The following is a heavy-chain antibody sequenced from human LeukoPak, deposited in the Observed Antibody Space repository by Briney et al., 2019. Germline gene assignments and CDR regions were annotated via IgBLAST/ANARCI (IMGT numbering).Heavy chain of an antibody. CDR3: AKSKRYYDSSAPFDY. Sequence: GGSLRLSCAASGFTFSSYGMHWVRQAPGKGLEWVAVISYDGSNKYYADSVKGRFTISRDNSKNTLYLQMNSLRAEDTAVYYCAKSKRYYDSSAPFDYWGQGTLVTVSS. D-gene: IGHD3-22*01. J-gene: IGHJ4*02. CDR2: ISYDGSNK. CDR1: GFTFSSYG. V-gene: IGHV3-30*18.